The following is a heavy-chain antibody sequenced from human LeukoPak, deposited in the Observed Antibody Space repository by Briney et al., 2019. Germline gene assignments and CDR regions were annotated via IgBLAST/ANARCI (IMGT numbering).Heavy chain of an antibody. J-gene: IGHJ4*02. Sequence: ASVKVSCKASGYTFTGYYMHWVRQAPGQGLEWMGWINPNSGGTNYAQKFQGRVTMTRDTSISTAYMELRRLRSDDTAVYYCARESGYSYGYSRLGYWGQGTLVTVSS. D-gene: IGHD5-18*01. V-gene: IGHV1-2*02. CDR3: ARESGYSYGYSRLGY. CDR1: GYTFTGYY. CDR2: INPNSGGT.